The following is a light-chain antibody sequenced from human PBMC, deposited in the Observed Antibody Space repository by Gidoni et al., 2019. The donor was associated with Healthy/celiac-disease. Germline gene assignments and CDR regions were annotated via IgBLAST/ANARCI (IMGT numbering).Light chain of an antibody. J-gene: IGKJ1*01. CDR2: GAS. V-gene: IGKV3-15*01. Sequence: EIVMTQSPATLSVSPGERATLSCRASQSVSSNLAWYQQKPGQAPRLLSYGASTRATGIPARFSGSGSGTEFTLTISSLQSEDFAVDYCQQYNNWPQTVGQGTKVEIK. CDR1: QSVSSN. CDR3: QQYNNWPQT.